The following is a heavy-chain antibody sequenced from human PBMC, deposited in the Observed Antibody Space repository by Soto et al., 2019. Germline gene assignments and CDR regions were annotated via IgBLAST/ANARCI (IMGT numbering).Heavy chain of an antibody. Sequence: PSVTLSRPCTVSGGSISSYYWSWIRQPPGKGPEWFGYIYYSGSTNYNPSLKSPVTISVDPSKNQFSLKLSSVSASATAVHDCARCLAAGFCMDVWRQGPRGTVAS. J-gene: IGHJ6*02. CDR3: ARCLAAGFCMDV. CDR1: GGSISSYY. D-gene: IGHD6-25*01. V-gene: IGHV4-59*01. CDR2: IYYSGST.